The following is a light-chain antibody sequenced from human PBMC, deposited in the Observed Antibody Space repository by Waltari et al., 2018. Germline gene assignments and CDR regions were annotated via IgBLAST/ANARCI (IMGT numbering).Light chain of an antibody. CDR2: KAS. CDR1: QSISEY. CDR3: QQYNTYSGT. V-gene: IGKV1-5*03. J-gene: IGKJ1*01. Sequence: DIQMTQSPSTLSASVGDRVTITCQASQSISEYLAWYQQKPGKAPKLLIYKASSLESGVSSRFSGSGSGTEFTLTISSLQPDDFATYYCQQYNTYSGTFGRGTTVDVK.